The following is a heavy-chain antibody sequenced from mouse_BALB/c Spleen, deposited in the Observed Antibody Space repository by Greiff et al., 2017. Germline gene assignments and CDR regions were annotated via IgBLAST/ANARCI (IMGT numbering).Heavy chain of an antibody. J-gene: IGHJ4*01. V-gene: IGHV1S56*01. Sequence: QVQLQQSGPELVKPGASVRISCKASGYTFTSYYIHWVKQRPGQGLEWIGWIYPGNVNTKYNEKFKGKATLTADKSSSTAYMQLSSLTSEDSAVYFCARSLRLRGAMDYWGQGTSVTVSS. CDR1: GYTFTSYY. D-gene: IGHD1-2*01. CDR2: IYPGNVNT. CDR3: ARSLRLRGAMDY.